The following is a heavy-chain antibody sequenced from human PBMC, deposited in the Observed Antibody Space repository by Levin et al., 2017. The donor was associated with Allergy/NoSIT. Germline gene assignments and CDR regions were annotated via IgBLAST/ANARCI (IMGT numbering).Heavy chain of an antibody. CDR3: VRRENYYYMDV. D-gene: IGHD1-26*01. Sequence: PGESLKISCAASGFTFSSYGMHWVRQAPGKGLEWVAVIWYDGSNKYYADSVKGRFTISRGNSKNTVYLQMNSLRAEDTAVYYCVRRENYYYMDVWGKGTTVTVSS. CDR2: IWYDGSNK. J-gene: IGHJ6*03. CDR1: GFTFSSYG. V-gene: IGHV3-33*01.